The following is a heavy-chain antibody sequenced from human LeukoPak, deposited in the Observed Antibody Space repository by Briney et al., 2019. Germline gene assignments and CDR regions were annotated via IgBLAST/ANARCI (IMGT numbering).Heavy chain of an antibody. CDR2: IYTSGST. J-gene: IGHJ4*02. CDR3: ARDNYSSSWYGLSDY. Sequence: SETLSLTCTVSGGSISSGSYYWSWFRQPAGKGLEWIGRIYTSGSTNYNPSLKSRVTISVDTSKNQFSLKLSSVTAADTAVYYCARDNYSSSWYGLSDYWGQGTLVTVSS. V-gene: IGHV4-61*02. CDR1: GGSISSGSYY. D-gene: IGHD6-13*01.